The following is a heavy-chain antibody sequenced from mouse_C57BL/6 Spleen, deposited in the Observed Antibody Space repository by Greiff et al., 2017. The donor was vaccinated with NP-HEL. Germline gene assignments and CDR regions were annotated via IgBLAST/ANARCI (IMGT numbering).Heavy chain of an antibody. V-gene: IGHV10-1*01. Sequence: VQLQQSGGGLVQPKGSLKLSCAASGFSFNTYAMNWVRQAPGKGLEWVARIRSKSNNYATYYADSVKDRFTSSRDDSESMLYLQMNNLKTEDTAMYYCVRPYYYGSSYEWFAYWGQGTLVTVSA. CDR2: IRSKSNNYAT. D-gene: IGHD1-1*01. CDR1: GFSFNTYA. CDR3: VRPYYYGSSYEWFAY. J-gene: IGHJ3*01.